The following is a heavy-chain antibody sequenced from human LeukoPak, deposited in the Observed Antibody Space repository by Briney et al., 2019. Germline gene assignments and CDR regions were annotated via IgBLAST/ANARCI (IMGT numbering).Heavy chain of an antibody. Sequence: PSETLSLTCTASGGSISSYYWSWLRHPPGRGLEWIGYIYYSWSTNYNPSPKSRVTISVDTSKNQFSLKLSSVTAADTAVYYCARGGKVGGNYYYYYYMDVWGKGTTVTVSS. D-gene: IGHD1-26*01. CDR2: IYYSWST. CDR1: GGSISSYY. CDR3: ARGGKVGGNYYYYYYMDV. V-gene: IGHV4-59*01. J-gene: IGHJ6*03.